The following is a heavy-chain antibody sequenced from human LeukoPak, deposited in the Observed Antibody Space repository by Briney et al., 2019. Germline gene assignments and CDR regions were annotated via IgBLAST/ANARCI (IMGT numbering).Heavy chain of an antibody. V-gene: IGHV3-23*01. CDR2: ISGSGDST. CDR1: GFTFSSYA. Sequence: GGSLRLACAASGFTFSSYAMSWVRQAPGKGLEWVPGISGSGDSTYYADPVKGRFTISRDKSRNTLYLQMNSLGAADTAVYYCAKDLTPGNAWGSYRFDYWGQGTLVTVSS. D-gene: IGHD3-16*02. J-gene: IGHJ4*02. CDR3: AKDLTPGNAWGSYRFDY.